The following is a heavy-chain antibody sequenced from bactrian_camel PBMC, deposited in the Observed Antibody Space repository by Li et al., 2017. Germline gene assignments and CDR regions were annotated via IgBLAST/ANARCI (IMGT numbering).Heavy chain of an antibody. Sequence: QVQLVEFGGDLVQPGGSLRLSCAFSGFTFSGYSMAWVRQAPAKGLEWVSSIHSRSGRQYYADSVKGRFTCSRDNARNTVYLQMNNLRPEDTAMYYCVTSISGTWAGPNRWGRGTQVTVS. CDR3: VTSISGTWAGPNR. D-gene: IGHD1*01. CDR2: IHSRSGRQ. V-gene: IGHV3-2*01. J-gene: IGHJ4*01. CDR1: GFTFSGYS.